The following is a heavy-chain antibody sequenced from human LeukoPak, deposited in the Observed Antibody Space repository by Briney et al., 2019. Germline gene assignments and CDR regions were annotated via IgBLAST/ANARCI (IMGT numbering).Heavy chain of an antibody. D-gene: IGHD3-22*01. CDR2: ISWNSGSI. CDR3: AKDSRDYDRPPRGGLFDY. CDR1: GFTFDDYA. J-gene: IGHJ4*02. V-gene: IGHV3-9*01. Sequence: GGSLRLSCAASGFTFDDYAMHWVRQAPGKGQEWVSGISWNSGSIGYADSVKGRFTISRDNAKSSLYLQMNSLRAEDTALYYCAKDSRDYDRPPRGGLFDYWGQGTLVTVSS.